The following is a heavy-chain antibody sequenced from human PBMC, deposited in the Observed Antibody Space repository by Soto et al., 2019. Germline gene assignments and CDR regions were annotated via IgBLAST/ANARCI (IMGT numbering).Heavy chain of an antibody. V-gene: IGHV4-31*03. J-gene: IGHJ1*01. CDR3: ARVGVTMVRGVITKYIYFQH. CDR1: GGSISSGGYY. Sequence: TSETLSLTCTVSGGSISSGGYYWSWIRQHPGKGLDWIVYIFYSGSTYYNPSLKSRVTISVDTSKNQFSLKLSSVTAADTAVYYCARVGVTMVRGVITKYIYFQHWGQGTLVTVSS. CDR2: IFYSGST. D-gene: IGHD3-10*01.